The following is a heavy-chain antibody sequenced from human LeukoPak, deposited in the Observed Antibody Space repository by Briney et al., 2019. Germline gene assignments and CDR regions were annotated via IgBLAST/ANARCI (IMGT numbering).Heavy chain of an antibody. CDR2: IIPIFGTA. D-gene: IGHD6-13*01. Sequence: SVNVSCTASGGTFSSYAISWVRQAPGQGLEWMGGIIPIFGTANYAQKFQGRVTITADESTSTAYMELSSLRSEDTAVYYCARDFSSWYERPHTGFDYWGQGTLVTVSS. CDR1: GGTFSSYA. V-gene: IGHV1-69*01. J-gene: IGHJ4*02. CDR3: ARDFSSWYERPHTGFDY.